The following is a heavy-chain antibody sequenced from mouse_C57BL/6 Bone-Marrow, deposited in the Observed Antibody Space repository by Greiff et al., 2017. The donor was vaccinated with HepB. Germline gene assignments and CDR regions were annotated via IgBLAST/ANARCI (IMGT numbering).Heavy chain of an antibody. V-gene: IGHV5-4*01. Sequence: EVKLMESGGGLVKPGGSLKLSCAASGFTFSSYAMSWVRQTPEKRLEWVATISDGGSYTYYPDNVKGRFTISRDNAKNNLYLQMSHLKSEDTAMYYCAREGNLYYFDYWGQGTTLTVSS. D-gene: IGHD2-1*01. CDR3: AREGNLYYFDY. CDR2: ISDGGSYT. CDR1: GFTFSSYA. J-gene: IGHJ2*01.